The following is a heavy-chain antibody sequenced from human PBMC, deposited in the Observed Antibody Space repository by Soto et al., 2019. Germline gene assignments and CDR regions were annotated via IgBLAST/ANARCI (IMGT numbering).Heavy chain of an antibody. V-gene: IGHV3-21*01. CDR3: ARDVIGMATSAYYYYYGMDV. CDR1: GFTFSSYS. J-gene: IGHJ6*02. Sequence: SGGSLRLSCAASGFTFSSYSMNWVRQAPGKGLEWVSSISSSSSYIYYGDSVKGRFTISRDNAKNSLYLQMNSLRAEDTAVYYCARDVIGMATSAYYYYYGMDVWGQGTTVTVSS. D-gene: IGHD5-12*01. CDR2: ISSSSSYI.